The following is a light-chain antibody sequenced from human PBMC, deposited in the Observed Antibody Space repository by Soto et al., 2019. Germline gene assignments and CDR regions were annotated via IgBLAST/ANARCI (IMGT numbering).Light chain of an antibody. Sequence: EIVLTQSPGTLSLSPGERATLSCRASQSVSSSYLAWYQQKPGQAPRLLIYGASSRATGIPDRFSGSGSGTDFTLTVSNLEPEDFAVYYCQQYSSWPLTFGGGTKVDI. V-gene: IGKV3-20*01. J-gene: IGKJ4*01. CDR3: QQYSSWPLT. CDR1: QSVSSSY. CDR2: GAS.